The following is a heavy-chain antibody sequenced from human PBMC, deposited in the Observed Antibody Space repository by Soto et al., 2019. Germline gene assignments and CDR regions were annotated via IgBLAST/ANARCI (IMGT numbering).Heavy chain of an antibody. D-gene: IGHD3-10*01. CDR3: ARDGGTMIRGVQGQTNWFDT. V-gene: IGHV1-46*03. CDR2: INPSGGGT. CDR1: GYTFTNYY. J-gene: IGHJ5*02. Sequence: QVQLVQSGAEVRKPGASVRVSCKASGYTFTNYYIHWVRQAPGQGLEWMGIINPSGGGTTYAQKFQGRVTMTTDTSTTTVYMDLSSLTSEDMAIYYCARDGGTMIRGVQGQTNWFDTWGQGTLVTVSS.